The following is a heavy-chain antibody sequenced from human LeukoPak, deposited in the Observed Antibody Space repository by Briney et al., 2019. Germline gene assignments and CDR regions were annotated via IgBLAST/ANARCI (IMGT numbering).Heavy chain of an antibody. J-gene: IGHJ4*02. CDR3: AIPARYSSGHFDY. CDR1: GFIFSSYA. CDR2: ISGSGGST. D-gene: IGHD6-19*01. V-gene: IGHV3-23*01. Sequence: PGGSLRLSCAASGFIFSSYAMSWVRQAPGKGLEWVSTISGSGGSTYYADSVKGRFTISRDNSKNTLYLQMNSLRAEDTAVYYCAIPARYSSGHFDYWGQGTLVTVSS.